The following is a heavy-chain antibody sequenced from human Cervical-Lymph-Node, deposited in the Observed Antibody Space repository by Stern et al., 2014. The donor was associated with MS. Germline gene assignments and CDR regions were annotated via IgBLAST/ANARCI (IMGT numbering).Heavy chain of an antibody. Sequence: QVQLVQSGAEVKKPGASVKVSCKASGSTFTHYGVSWVRQAPGQGLEWMGWIISYNGHTKYAPRFQGRVTMTTDTSTNTAYMEMRGLRSDDTAVYYCAKNTSGFDSWGQGTLVTVSS. CDR1: GSTFTHYG. CDR3: AKNTSGFDS. V-gene: IGHV1-18*01. J-gene: IGHJ5*01. CDR2: IISYNGHT. D-gene: IGHD6-19*01.